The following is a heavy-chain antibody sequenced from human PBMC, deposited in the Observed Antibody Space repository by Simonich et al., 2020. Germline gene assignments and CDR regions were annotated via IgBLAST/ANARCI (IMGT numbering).Heavy chain of an antibody. Sequence: EVQLVESGGGLVKPGGSLRLSCAASGFTFSSYSRNWARQAPGKGLAWFSSISSSSSYIYYADSVKGRFTISRDNAKNSLYLQMNSLRAEDTAVYYCARANERDYWGQGTLVTVSS. CDR2: ISSSSSYI. J-gene: IGHJ4*02. D-gene: IGHD1-1*01. V-gene: IGHV3-21*01. CDR1: GFTFSSYS. CDR3: ARANERDY.